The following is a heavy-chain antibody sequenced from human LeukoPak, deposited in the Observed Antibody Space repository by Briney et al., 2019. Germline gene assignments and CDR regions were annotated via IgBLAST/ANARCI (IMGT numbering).Heavy chain of an antibody. V-gene: IGHV3-48*01. D-gene: IGHD3-10*01. CDR3: ARDMWFGEPPSRP. Sequence: GGSLRLSCAASGFTFSSYSMNWVRQAPGKGLEWVSYISSSSSTIYYADSVKGRFTISRDNAKNSLYLQMNSLRAEDTAVYYCARDMWFGEPPSRPWGQGTPVTVSS. J-gene: IGHJ5*02. CDR2: ISSSSSTI. CDR1: GFTFSSYS.